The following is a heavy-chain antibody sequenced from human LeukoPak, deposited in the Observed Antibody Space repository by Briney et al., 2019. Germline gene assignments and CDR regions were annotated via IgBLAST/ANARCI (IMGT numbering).Heavy chain of an antibody. CDR1: GSSISSYY. V-gene: IGHV4-59*08. CDR2: IYYSGST. J-gene: IGHJ5*02. Sequence: PSETLSLTCTVSGSSISSYYWSWIRQPPGKGLEWIGYIYYSGSTNYNPSLKSRVTISVDTSKNQFSLKLSSVTAADTAVYYCARHSFETNWFDPWGQGTLVTVSS. D-gene: IGHD3-16*01. CDR3: ARHSFETNWFDP.